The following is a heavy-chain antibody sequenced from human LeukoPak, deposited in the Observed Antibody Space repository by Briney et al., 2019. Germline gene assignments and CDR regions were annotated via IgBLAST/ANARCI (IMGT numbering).Heavy chain of an antibody. CDR3: AGYGDWYYFDY. Sequence: SETLSLTCTVSGYSISSGYYWGWIRQPPGKGLEWIGSIYHSGSTYYNPSLKIRVTISVDTSKNQFSLKLSSVTAADTAVYYCAGYGDWYYFDYWGQGTLVTVSS. D-gene: IGHD4-17*01. J-gene: IGHJ4*02. CDR1: GYSISSGYY. CDR2: IYHSGST. V-gene: IGHV4-38-2*02.